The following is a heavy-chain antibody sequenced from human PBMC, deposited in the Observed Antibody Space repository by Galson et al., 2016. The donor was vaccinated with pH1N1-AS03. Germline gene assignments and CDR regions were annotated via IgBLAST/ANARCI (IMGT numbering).Heavy chain of an antibody. CDR2: ISGNTLKK. D-gene: IGHD3-3*01. V-gene: IGHV3-9*01. CDR3: AKDMEEWRVDAFHV. J-gene: IGHJ3*01. CDR1: GFNFEKYA. Sequence: SLRLSCAASGFNFEKYAMHWVRQAPGKGLEWVSGISGNTLKKTYAASVKGRFTISRDNAKNSLYLQMDSLRPEDTALYYCAKDMEEWRVDAFHVWGQGAMVIASS.